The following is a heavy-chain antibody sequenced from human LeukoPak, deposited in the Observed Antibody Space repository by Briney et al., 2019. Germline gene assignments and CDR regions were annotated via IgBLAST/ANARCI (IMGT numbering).Heavy chain of an antibody. CDR3: ARGLRGVSISLSGDY. V-gene: IGHV3-30*04. D-gene: IGHD3-3*01. Sequence: PGGSLRLSCAASGFTLSSYAMHWVRQAPGKGLEWVAVISYDGSHKYYADSVKGRFTISRDSSKSTLYLQMNSLRAEDTAVYYCARGLRGVSISLSGDYWGQGTLVTVSS. J-gene: IGHJ4*02. CDR1: GFTLSSYA. CDR2: ISYDGSHK.